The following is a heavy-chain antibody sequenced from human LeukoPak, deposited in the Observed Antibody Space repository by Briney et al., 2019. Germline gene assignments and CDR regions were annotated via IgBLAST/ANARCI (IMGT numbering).Heavy chain of an antibody. CDR2: IYNTGRT. CDR3: AKYSTSGSWFDP. Sequence: SETLSLTCTVSGDSISSYYWSWIRQSPGKGLEWIGDIYNTGRTNYNPSLKSRVTISLDTSKNQFSLKLTSVTAADTAIYYCAKYSTSGSWFDPGGQGILVTVSS. CDR1: GDSISSYY. D-gene: IGHD6-6*01. V-gene: IGHV4-59*01. J-gene: IGHJ5*02.